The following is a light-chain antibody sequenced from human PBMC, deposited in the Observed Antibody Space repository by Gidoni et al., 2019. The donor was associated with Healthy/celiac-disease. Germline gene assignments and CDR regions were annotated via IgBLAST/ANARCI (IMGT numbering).Light chain of an antibody. CDR1: KDINKY. CDR2: DAS. V-gene: IGKV1-33*01. Sequence: IQMTQSPSSLSASVEDRVTITCQASKDINKYLNWYQQKPGKDTKHLIYDASNLETGVPSRFSGSGSGTDFTVTISSLQPEDIATYYCQQYGNLPFTFGGGTKVEIK. CDR3: QQYGNLPFT. J-gene: IGKJ4*01.